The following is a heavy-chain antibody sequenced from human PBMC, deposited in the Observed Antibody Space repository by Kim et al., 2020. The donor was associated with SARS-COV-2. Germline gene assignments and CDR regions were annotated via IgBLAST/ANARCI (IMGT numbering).Heavy chain of an antibody. V-gene: IGHV3-23*01. CDR3: AKDLILVVPAAMLGPFDY. Sequence: GGSLRLSCAASGFTFSSYAMSWVRQAPGKGLEWVSAISGSGGSTYYADSVKGRFTISRDNSKNTLYLQMNSLRAEDTAVYYCAKDLILVVPAAMLGPFDYWGQGTLVTVSS. CDR1: GFTFSSYA. CDR2: ISGSGGST. D-gene: IGHD2-2*01. J-gene: IGHJ4*02.